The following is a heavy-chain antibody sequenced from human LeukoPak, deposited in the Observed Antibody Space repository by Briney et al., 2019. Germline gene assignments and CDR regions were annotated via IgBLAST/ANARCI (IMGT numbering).Heavy chain of an antibody. CDR3: ASDLYSSGWYPARASY. J-gene: IGHJ4*02. D-gene: IGHD6-19*01. CDR1: GFTFSSYE. CDR2: ISSSGSTI. V-gene: IGHV3-48*03. Sequence: GGSLRLSCAASGFTFSSYEMNWVRQAPGKGLEWVSYISSSGSTIYYADSVKGRFTISRDDAKNSLYLQMNSLRAEDTAVYYCASDLYSSGWYPARASYWGQGTLVTVSS.